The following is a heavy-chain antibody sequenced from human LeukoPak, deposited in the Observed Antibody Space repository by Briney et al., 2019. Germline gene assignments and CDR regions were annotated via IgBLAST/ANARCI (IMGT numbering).Heavy chain of an antibody. CDR1: GYSFTSYW. V-gene: IGHV5-51*01. Sequence: GESLKISFKGSGYSFTSYWIGWVRQTPGKGLEWMGIIYPGDSDTRYSPSFQGQVTISADKSISTAYLQWSSLKASDTAMYYCARGVDTAMVTGAFDIWGQGTMVTVSS. CDR3: ARGVDTAMVTGAFDI. J-gene: IGHJ3*02. CDR2: IYPGDSDT. D-gene: IGHD5-18*01.